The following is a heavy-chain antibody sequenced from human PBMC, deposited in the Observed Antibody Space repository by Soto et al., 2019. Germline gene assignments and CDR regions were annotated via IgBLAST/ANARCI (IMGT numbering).Heavy chain of an antibody. CDR2: IKSKTDGGTT. V-gene: IGHV3-15*01. J-gene: IGHJ4*02. Sequence: EVQLVESGGGLVKPGGSLRLSCAASGFTFSNAWMSWVRQAPGKGLEWVGRIKSKTDGGTTDYAAPVKGRFTISRDDSKNTLYLQMNSLKTEDTAVYYCTTEMSIAAAGTYWGQGTLVTVSS. CDR1: GFTFSNAW. D-gene: IGHD6-13*01. CDR3: TTEMSIAAAGTY.